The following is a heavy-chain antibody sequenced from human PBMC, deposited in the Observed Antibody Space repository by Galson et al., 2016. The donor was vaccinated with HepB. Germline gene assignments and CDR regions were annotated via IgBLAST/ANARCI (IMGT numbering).Heavy chain of an antibody. V-gene: IGHV4-34*08. CDR2: IYQSGST. Sequence: LRLSCAASGFTFSDYAMAWVRQPPGKGLEWIGEIYQSGSTNYNPSLKSRVTISVDKSKNQFSLELSSVTAADTAVYYCAAYCSGGSCYGGGNWFDPWGPGTLVTVSS. CDR3: AAYCSGGSCYGGGNWFDP. CDR1: GFTFSDYA. J-gene: IGHJ5*02. D-gene: IGHD2-15*01.